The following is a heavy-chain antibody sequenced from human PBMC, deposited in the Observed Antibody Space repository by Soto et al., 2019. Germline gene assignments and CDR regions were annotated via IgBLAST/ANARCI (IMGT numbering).Heavy chain of an antibody. D-gene: IGHD3-22*01. J-gene: IGHJ3*02. CDR1: GCTFTSYD. Sequence: ASVKVSCKASGCTFTSYDINWVRQATGQGREWMGWMNPNSGNTGYAQKFQGRVTMTRNTSISTAYMELSSLRSEDTAVYYCARSSLTYYDSSGYLSLDAFDIWGQGXMVTV. V-gene: IGHV1-8*01. CDR2: MNPNSGNT. CDR3: ARSSLTYYDSSGYLSLDAFDI.